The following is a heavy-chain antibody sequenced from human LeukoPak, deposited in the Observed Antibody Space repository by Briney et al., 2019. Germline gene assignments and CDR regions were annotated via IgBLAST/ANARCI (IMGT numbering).Heavy chain of an antibody. V-gene: IGHV1-69*01. CDR3: ARGPGYLGLQSYFDY. CDR1: GGTFSTYA. Sequence: VASVNVSCKGSGGTFSTYAFSWVRQAPGQGPEWMGGIIPIFRAANYAQNFQGRVTLTADESTSTAYMELSSLRSDDTAVYYCARGPGYLGLQSYFDYWGQGTLVTVSS. CDR2: IIPIFRAA. D-gene: IGHD5-18*01. J-gene: IGHJ4*02.